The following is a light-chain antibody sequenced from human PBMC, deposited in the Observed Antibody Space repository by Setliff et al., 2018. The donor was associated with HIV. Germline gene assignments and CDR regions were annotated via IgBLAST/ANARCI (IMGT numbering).Light chain of an antibody. CDR3: SSYTSSSTYD. CDR2: DVT. Sequence: QSALAQPASVSGSPGQSITVSCTGTSSDIGGYNYVSWYQQHPDKAPKLMIYDVTKRPSGVSDRFSGSKSGKTASLTISGLQEEDEADYYCSSYTSSSTYDFGTGTKSPS. V-gene: IGLV2-14*03. CDR1: SSDIGGYNY. J-gene: IGLJ1*01.